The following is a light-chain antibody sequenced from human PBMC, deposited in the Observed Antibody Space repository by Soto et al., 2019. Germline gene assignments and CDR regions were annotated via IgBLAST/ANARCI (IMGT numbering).Light chain of an antibody. CDR2: ANT. V-gene: IGLV1-40*01. CDR1: SSNIGAGYD. CDR3: QSYDSSLRGSV. J-gene: IGLJ1*01. Sequence: VLTQPPSVSGAPGQRLTISCTGSSSNIGAGYDVHWYQQLPGTAPKLLIYANTARPSGVPARFSGSKSGTSASLAINGLQTEDEADYYCQSYDSSLRGSVFGTGTKVTVL.